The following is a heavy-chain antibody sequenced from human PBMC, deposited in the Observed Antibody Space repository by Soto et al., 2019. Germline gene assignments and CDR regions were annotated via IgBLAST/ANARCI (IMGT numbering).Heavy chain of an antibody. CDR2: ISPGGDNI. CDR3: VTETQWYFDD. V-gene: IGHV3-11*01. J-gene: IGHJ4*02. D-gene: IGHD2-8*01. Sequence: QVQLVESGGGLVNPGGSLRLSCAASGFSFSLRYMSWIRQAPGRGLEWVSYISPGGDNIDYADFVKGRFTISRDNPKDSMYLQMNSMRVEDTAVYYCVTETQWYFDDWGQGTLVTVSS. CDR1: GFSFSLRY.